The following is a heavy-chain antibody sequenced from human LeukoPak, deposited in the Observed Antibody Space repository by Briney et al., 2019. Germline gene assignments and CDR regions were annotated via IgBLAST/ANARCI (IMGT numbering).Heavy chain of an antibody. D-gene: IGHD2-21*01. Sequence: PSETLSLTCAVYGGSFSGYYWSWIRQPPGKGLEWIGEINHSGSTNYNPSLKSRVTISVDTSKNQFSLKLSSVTAADTAVYYCARASSIVVVIASYDYWGQGTLVTVSS. J-gene: IGHJ4*02. CDR3: ARASSIVVVIASYDY. V-gene: IGHV4-34*01. CDR1: GGSFSGYY. CDR2: INHSGST.